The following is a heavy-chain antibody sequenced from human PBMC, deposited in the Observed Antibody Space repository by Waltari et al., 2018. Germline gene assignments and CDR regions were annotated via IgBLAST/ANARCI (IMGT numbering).Heavy chain of an antibody. CDR2: IKRKADGGTT. Sequence: EVQLVESGGGLVKPGESLRLSCAASGFTFTNAWMTWVRQAPGKGLGWVGRIKRKADGGTTDYAAAVKGRVTISRDDSKNTLYLQMNSLKAEDTAVYYCTTGIEYSSSSIYFDSWGQGTLVTVSS. D-gene: IGHD6-6*01. CDR1: GFTFTNAW. J-gene: IGHJ4*02. V-gene: IGHV3-15*01. CDR3: TTGIEYSSSSIYFDS.